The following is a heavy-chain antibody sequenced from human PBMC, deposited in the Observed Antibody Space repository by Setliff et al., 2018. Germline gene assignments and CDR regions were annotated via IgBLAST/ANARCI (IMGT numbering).Heavy chain of an antibody. D-gene: IGHD3-22*01. CDR1: GYTFTSYG. CDR3: VREGVDSRSSTDYRYYMDV. Sequence: SVKVSCKSSGYTFTSYGISWVRQAPGQGLKWMGGTIPMFGTTEYAQKFQGRLTIITDESTNTAFMQLSSLRSDDTAVYYCVREGVDSRSSTDYRYYMDVWGKGTTVTVSS. V-gene: IGHV1-69*05. CDR2: TIPMFGTT. J-gene: IGHJ6*03.